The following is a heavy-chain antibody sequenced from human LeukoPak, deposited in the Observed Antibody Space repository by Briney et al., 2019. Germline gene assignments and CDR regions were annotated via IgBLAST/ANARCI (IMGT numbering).Heavy chain of an antibody. Sequence: GGSLRLSCAASGFTFSSYAMHWVRQAPGKGLEWVAVISYDGSNKYYADSVKGRFIISRDNSKNTLYLQMNSLRAEDTAVYYCARGALDTIFGVVIIYYFDYWGQGTLVTVSS. J-gene: IGHJ4*02. D-gene: IGHD3-3*01. CDR1: GFTFSSYA. V-gene: IGHV3-30-3*01. CDR3: ARGALDTIFGVVIIYYFDY. CDR2: ISYDGSNK.